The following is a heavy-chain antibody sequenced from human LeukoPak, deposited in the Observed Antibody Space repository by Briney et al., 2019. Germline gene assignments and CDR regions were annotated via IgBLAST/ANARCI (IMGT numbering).Heavy chain of an antibody. Sequence: GGSHRLSCAGSGFTLSNAWMSWIRQAPGKGLEWIARIKRKSDGGTTDYAAPVKGRFTIARDDSKNMLSLHMNSLKTEDTAVYYCTSPAWGGGQGTLVTVSS. J-gene: IGHJ4*02. V-gene: IGHV3-15*01. CDR3: TSPAWG. D-gene: IGHD7-27*01. CDR1: GFTLSNAW. CDR2: IKRKSDGGTT.